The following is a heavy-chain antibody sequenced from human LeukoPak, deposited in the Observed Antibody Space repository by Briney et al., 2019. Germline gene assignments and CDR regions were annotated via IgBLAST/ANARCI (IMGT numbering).Heavy chain of an antibody. CDR3: AKGSTMYTAYYFDY. Sequence: GGSLRLSCTTTGFTSSIYSMHWVRQAPGKGLEWVAVMSYDGVDEYYADSVKGRFTISRDNSKNTLYVQMNSLRAEDTAVYYCAKGSTMYTAYYFDYWGQGTLVTVSS. V-gene: IGHV3-30*04. J-gene: IGHJ4*02. D-gene: IGHD3-10*02. CDR1: GFTSSIYS. CDR2: MSYDGVDE.